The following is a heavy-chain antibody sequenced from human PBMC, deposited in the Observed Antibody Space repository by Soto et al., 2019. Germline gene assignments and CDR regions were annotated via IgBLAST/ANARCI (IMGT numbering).Heavy chain of an antibody. D-gene: IGHD5-12*01. CDR3: ALRGGYGSREYDY. J-gene: IGHJ4*02. V-gene: IGHV1-69*13. CDR1: GGTFSSYA. Sequence: SVKVSCKASGGTFSSYAISWVRQAPGQGLEWMGGIIPIFGTANYAQKFQGGVTITADESTSTAYMELSSLRSEDTAVYYCALRGGYGSREYDYWGKGTLVPVSS. CDR2: IIPIFGTA.